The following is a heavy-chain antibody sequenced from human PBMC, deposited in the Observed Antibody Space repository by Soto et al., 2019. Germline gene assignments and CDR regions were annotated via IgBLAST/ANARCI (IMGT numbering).Heavy chain of an antibody. CDR3: ARGIYDTSVGTAFDV. J-gene: IGHJ3*01. Sequence: PSQTLSLTCAISGDSVSSDTVVWNWIRQSPSRGLEWLGRTYYRSKWYNEYVVFVKGRITINPDTSKNQFSLQLNSVTPEDTAVYYCARGIYDTSVGTAFDVWGQGTKVTVSS. CDR1: GDSVSSDTVV. V-gene: IGHV6-1*01. CDR2: TYYRSKWYN. D-gene: IGHD3-22*01.